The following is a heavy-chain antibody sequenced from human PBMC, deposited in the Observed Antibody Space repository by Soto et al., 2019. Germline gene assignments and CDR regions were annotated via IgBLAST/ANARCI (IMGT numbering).Heavy chain of an antibody. CDR2: VDQSGGRT. CDR3: AKENYADLDY. J-gene: IGHJ4*02. V-gene: IGHV3-23*04. Sequence: EVQLVQSGGGLVQPGGSLRLSCAVSGFTFNNYVMNWFRQTPGKGLEWVSTVDQSGGRTFYADSVKGRFTVSKDFYKSTLFLQMNSLRAEDTAIYFCAKENYADLDYWGQGMLVTVSS. CDR1: GFTFNNYV. D-gene: IGHD3-16*01.